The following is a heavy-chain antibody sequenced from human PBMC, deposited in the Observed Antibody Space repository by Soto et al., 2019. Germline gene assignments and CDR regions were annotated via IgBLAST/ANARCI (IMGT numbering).Heavy chain of an antibody. V-gene: IGHV1-69*01. J-gene: IGHJ4*02. CDR2: IIPIFGTA. D-gene: IGHD3-3*01. CDR3: ARDRGLARPLRYYDFWSGYSY. CDR1: GGTFSSYA. Sequence: QVQLVQSGAEVKKPGSSVKVSCKASGGTFSSYAISWVRQAPGQGLEWMGGIIPIFGTANYAQKFQGRVTITADESTSTAYMELSSLRFEDTAVYYCARDRGLARPLRYYDFWSGYSYWGQGTLVTVSS.